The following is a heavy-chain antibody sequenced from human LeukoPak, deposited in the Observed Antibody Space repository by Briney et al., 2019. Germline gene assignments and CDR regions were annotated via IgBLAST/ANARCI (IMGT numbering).Heavy chain of an antibody. Sequence: GGSLRLSCVASGITFSNYAVSWVRQAPEKGLDWVSVISGSAHKIRYADSVKGRFTISRDNSENIVYLQMNSLGAEDTALYYCARPVPDYTRSDYWGQGALVTVSS. CDR3: ARPVPDYTRSDY. D-gene: IGHD4-11*01. J-gene: IGHJ4*02. V-gene: IGHV3-23*01. CDR1: GITFSNYA. CDR2: ISGSAHKI.